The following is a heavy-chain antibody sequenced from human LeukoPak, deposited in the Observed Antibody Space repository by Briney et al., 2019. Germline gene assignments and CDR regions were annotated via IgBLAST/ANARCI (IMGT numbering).Heavy chain of an antibody. CDR2: INTNTGNP. D-gene: IGHD3-10*01. V-gene: IGHV7-4-1*02. CDR3: ARAEESMVRGVIISDAFDI. J-gene: IGHJ3*02. Sequence: ASVKVSCKASGYTFTSYAMNWVRQAPGQGLEWMGWINTNTGNPTYAQGFTGRFVFSLDTSVSTAYLQISSLKAEDTAVYYCARAEESMVRGVIISDAFDIWGQGTMVTVSS. CDR1: GYTFTSYA.